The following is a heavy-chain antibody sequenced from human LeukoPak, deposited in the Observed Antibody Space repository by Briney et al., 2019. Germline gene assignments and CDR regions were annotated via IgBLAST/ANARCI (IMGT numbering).Heavy chain of an antibody. CDR1: GGSISSYY. V-gene: IGHV4-4*07. D-gene: IGHD5-18*01. CDR3: ARDRARSYGLTWLEAFDS. J-gene: IGHJ4*02. CDR2: VSASGRT. Sequence: PSETLSLTCTVSGGSISSYYWTWIRQPAGKGLEWIGRVSASGRTNYNPSLKSRVILSVDTSNNQLSLMLTSVTAADTAVYYCARDRARSYGLTWLEAFDSWGQGILVTVSS.